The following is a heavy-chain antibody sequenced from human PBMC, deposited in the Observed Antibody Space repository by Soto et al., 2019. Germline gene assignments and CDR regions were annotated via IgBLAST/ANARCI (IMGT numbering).Heavy chain of an antibody. J-gene: IGHJ4*02. CDR3: ARGNSYHYDSSGYKSPFEH. D-gene: IGHD3-22*01. Sequence: SVKVSCKASGGSFSSYSINWMRQAPGQGLAWMGGIIPIFGAPNYARGFQGRVTITADESTSTVYMELSSLRSEDTAVYYCARGNSYHYDSSGYKSPFEHWGQGTLVTVSS. CDR1: GGSFSSYS. V-gene: IGHV1-69*13. CDR2: IIPIFGAP.